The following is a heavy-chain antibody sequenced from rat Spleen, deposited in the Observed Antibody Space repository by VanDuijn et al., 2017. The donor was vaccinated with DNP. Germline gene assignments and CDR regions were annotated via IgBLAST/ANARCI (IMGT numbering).Heavy chain of an antibody. D-gene: IGHD1-5*01. CDR3: ARWGGRYADYFDY. CDR2: ISTSGGST. CDR1: GFTFSDYN. Sequence: EVRLVESGGGLVQPGRSLKLSCAASGFTFSDYNMAWVRQAPKKGLEWVASISTSGGSTYYRDSVKGRFTVSRDNAKSTLYLQMNSLRSEDMATYFCARWGGRYADYFDYWGQGVMVTVSS. V-gene: IGHV5-25*01. J-gene: IGHJ2*01.